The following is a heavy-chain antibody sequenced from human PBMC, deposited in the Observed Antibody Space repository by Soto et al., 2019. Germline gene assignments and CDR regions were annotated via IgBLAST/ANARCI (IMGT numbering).Heavy chain of an antibody. CDR3: ASGPPRGYYFGY. Sequence: QVQLVESGGGVVQPGRSLRLSCAASGFTFSSYGMHWVRQAPGKGLEWVAVIWYDGSNKYYADSVKGRFTISRDNSKNALYLQMNSVRAEDTAVYYCASGPPRGYYFGYWGQGTLVNVS. J-gene: IGHJ4*02. V-gene: IGHV3-33*01. CDR1: GFTFSSYG. CDR2: IWYDGSNK.